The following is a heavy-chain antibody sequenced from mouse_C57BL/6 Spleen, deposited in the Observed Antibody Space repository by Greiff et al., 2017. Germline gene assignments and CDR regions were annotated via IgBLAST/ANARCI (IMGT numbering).Heavy chain of an antibody. V-gene: IGHV1-69*01. CDR3: ARRYYDGSSSFAY. Sequence: VQLQQPGAELVMPGASVKLSCKASGYTFTSYWMHWVKQRPGPGLEWIGEIDPSDSYTNYNQQVQGKFTLTVAKSSSPAYMPLSSLTSEDSAVYYCARRYYDGSSSFAYWGPGSLVTVSA. D-gene: IGHD1-1*01. J-gene: IGHJ3*01. CDR1: GYTFTSYW. CDR2: IDPSDSYT.